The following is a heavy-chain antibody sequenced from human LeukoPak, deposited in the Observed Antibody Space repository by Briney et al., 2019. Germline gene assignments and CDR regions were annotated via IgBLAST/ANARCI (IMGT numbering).Heavy chain of an antibody. CDR1: GFTFSNYA. Sequence: PGGSLRLSCAASGFTFSNYAMHWVRQAPGKGLEWVSSISSSSSYMYYADSMRGRFTISRDSAQNSLYLQMNGLKAEDTAVYYCARDSGLLPTVTYYFDSWGQGTLVTVSS. CDR3: ARDSGLLPTVTYYFDS. J-gene: IGHJ4*02. CDR2: ISSSSSYM. V-gene: IGHV3-21*01. D-gene: IGHD3-22*01.